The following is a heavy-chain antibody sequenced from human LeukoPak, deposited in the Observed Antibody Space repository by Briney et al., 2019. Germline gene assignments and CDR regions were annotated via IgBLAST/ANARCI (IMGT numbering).Heavy chain of an antibody. CDR3: VTGVPWD. CDR1: GNTFTTYD. D-gene: IGHD1-26*01. Sequence: ASVEVSCKASGNTFTTYDFNWVRQAPGQGFEWIGWMNPKTGRTGFAQKFRGRFTMTRNISINTAYLEVTNLRFEDTALYYCVTGVPWDWGQGSLITVSS. CDR2: MNPKTGRT. J-gene: IGHJ4*02. V-gene: IGHV1-8*01.